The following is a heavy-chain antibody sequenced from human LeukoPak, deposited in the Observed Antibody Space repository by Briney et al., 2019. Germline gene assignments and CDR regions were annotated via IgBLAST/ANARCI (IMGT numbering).Heavy chain of an antibody. D-gene: IGHD3-10*01. CDR3: ARRADRVNWFDP. V-gene: IGHV1-18*01. J-gene: IGHJ5*02. Sequence: ASVTVSCKASGYTFSSYGVSWVRQAPGQGLEWMGWISAYNDNTNYAQKFQGRVTMTTDTSTRTAYMELRSLRSDDTAVYYCARRADRVNWFDPWGQGTLVTVSS. CDR2: ISAYNDNT. CDR1: GYTFSSYG.